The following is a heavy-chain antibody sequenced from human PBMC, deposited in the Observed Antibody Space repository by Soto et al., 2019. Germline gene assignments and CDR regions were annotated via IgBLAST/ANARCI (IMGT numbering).Heavy chain of an antibody. D-gene: IGHD5-18*01. CDR1: GFTFSSYS. CDR2: ISSSSSYR. J-gene: IGHJ4*02. Sequence: GGSLRLSCAASGFTFSSYSMNWVRQAPGKGLEWVSSISSSSSYRYYADSVKGRFTISRDNAKNSLYLQMNSLGAEDTSVYYCAREAGKDTLTKFDYWGQGTLVTVSS. CDR3: AREAGKDTLTKFDY. V-gene: IGHV3-21*01.